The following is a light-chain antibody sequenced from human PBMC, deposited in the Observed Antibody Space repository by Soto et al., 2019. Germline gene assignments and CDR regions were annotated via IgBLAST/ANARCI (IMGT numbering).Light chain of an antibody. V-gene: IGKV1-5*03. CDR3: QQCNSYSRT. Sequence: DIQMTQSPSTLSASVGDRVTITCRASQSISSWLAWYQQKPGKAPKLLIYKASSLESGVPSRFSGSGSGTEFTLNISSLQPDDFATYYCQQCNSYSRTFGQGTKVDIK. CDR2: KAS. J-gene: IGKJ1*01. CDR1: QSISSW.